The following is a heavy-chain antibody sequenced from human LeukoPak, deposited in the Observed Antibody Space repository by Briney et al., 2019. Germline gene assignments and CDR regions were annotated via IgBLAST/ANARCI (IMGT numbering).Heavy chain of an antibody. D-gene: IGHD2-15*01. J-gene: IGHJ4*02. CDR2: IFPGDSDT. CDR3: ASEYCSGGNCYFDY. CDR1: EYSFATYW. V-gene: IGHV5-51*01. Sequence: SGESLKISCKGSEYSFATYWIGWVRQMPGQGLEWMGIIFPGDSDTRYSPSFQGQVTISADKSISTAYLQWSSLEASDTAIYYCASEYCSGGNCYFDYWGQGTLVTVSS.